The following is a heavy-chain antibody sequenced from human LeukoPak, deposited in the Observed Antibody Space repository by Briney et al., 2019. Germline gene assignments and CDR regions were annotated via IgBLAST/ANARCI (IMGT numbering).Heavy chain of an antibody. Sequence: GGSLRLSCAASGFTFSSYAMHWVRQAPGKGLEWVAVISYDGSNKYYADSVKGRFTISRDNSKNTLYLQMNSLRAEDTAVYYCAREPFQQIVVVMYYFDYWCQGTLVTVSS. CDR2: ISYDGSNK. CDR3: AREPFQQIVVVMYYFDY. CDR1: GFTFSSYA. V-gene: IGHV3-30*04. J-gene: IGHJ4*02. D-gene: IGHD3-22*01.